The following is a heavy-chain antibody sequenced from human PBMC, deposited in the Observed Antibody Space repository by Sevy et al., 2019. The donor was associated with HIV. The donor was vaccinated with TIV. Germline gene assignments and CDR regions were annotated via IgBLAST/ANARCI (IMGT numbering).Heavy chain of an antibody. CDR3: ARGISVVPTTAVWFDP. V-gene: IGHV1-18*01. CDR2: ISAFNTNK. CDR1: GYTFSSYG. D-gene: IGHD5-12*01. J-gene: IGHJ5*02. Sequence: ASVKVSCKASGYTFSSYGINWVRQAPGHGLEWMGWISAFNTNKKYAQKFQGRVTMTTDTSTSTAYLELTSLISDDTAVYYCARGISVVPTTAVWFDPWGQGTLVTVSS.